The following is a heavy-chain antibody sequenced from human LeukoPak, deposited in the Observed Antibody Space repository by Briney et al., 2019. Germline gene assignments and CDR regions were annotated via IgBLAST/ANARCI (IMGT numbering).Heavy chain of an antibody. D-gene: IGHD1-1*01. J-gene: IGHJ4*02. CDR1: GFTFSSYG. CDR2: IRYDGSNK. V-gene: IGHV3-30*02. CDR3: AKDLAQSRTTGTTLDY. Sequence: GGSLRLSCAASGFTFSSYGMHWVRQAPGKGLEWVAFIRYDGSNKYYADSVKGRFTISRDNSKNTLYLQMNSLRAEDTAVYYCAKDLAQSRTTGTTLDYWGQGTLVTVSS.